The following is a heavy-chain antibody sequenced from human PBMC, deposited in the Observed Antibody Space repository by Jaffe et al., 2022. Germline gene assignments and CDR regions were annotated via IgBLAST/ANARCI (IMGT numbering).Heavy chain of an antibody. J-gene: IGHJ4*02. D-gene: IGHD3-3*01. Sequence: EVQLLESGGGLIQPGGSLRLSCAASEFTMSPYAMSWVRQAPGKGLQWVSLISGSGDSTYYADSVKGRFTISRDNSKNTLYLQMNSLRTDDTAVYYCARTIYGVRYFDSWGQGTLVTVSS. CDR2: ISGSGDST. CDR1: EFTMSPYA. V-gene: IGHV3-23*01. CDR3: ARTIYGVRYFDS.